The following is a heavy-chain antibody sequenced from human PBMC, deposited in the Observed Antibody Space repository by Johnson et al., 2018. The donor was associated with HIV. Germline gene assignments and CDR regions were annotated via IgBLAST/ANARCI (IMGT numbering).Heavy chain of an antibody. J-gene: IGHJ3*02. V-gene: IGHV3-30*04. Sequence: QVQLVESGGGVVQPGRSLRLSCVVSGFTFSSYPMHWVRQAPGKGLEWVAIISYDGNNKYYAYSVKGRFTISRDNSKNTLYLQMNSLRAEDTAVYYCAREGRVSSSGAFDIWGQGTMVTVSS. D-gene: IGHD6-6*01. CDR3: AREGRVSSSGAFDI. CDR1: GFTFSSYP. CDR2: ISYDGNNK.